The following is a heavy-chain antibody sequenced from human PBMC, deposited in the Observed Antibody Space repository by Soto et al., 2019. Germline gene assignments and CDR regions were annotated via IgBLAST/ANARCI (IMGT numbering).Heavy chain of an antibody. CDR2: IYYSGST. Sequence: QVQLQESGPGLVKPSQTLSLTCTVSGGSISSGGYYWSWIRQHPGKGLEWIGYIYYSGSTYYNPSLNRRVTISVDTSKNQLSLTVGSVTAADTAVYYCARMLTGIAAAGPYYYYYGMDVWGQGTTVTVSS. V-gene: IGHV4-31*03. CDR1: GGSISSGGYY. CDR3: ARMLTGIAAAGPYYYYYGMDV. J-gene: IGHJ6*02. D-gene: IGHD6-13*01.